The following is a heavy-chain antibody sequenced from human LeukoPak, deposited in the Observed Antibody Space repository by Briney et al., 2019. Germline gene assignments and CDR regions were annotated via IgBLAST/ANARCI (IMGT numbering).Heavy chain of an antibody. D-gene: IGHD3-22*01. J-gene: IGHJ4*02. Sequence: GASVKVSCKASGYTFTSYYMHWVRQAPGQGLEWMGVINPSGPGTSYAQKFQGRVTMTRDTSTSTVYMELSSLRSEDTAVYYCARGSHHQYYYDSTFDYWGQGTLVTVSS. CDR1: GYTFTSYY. CDR3: ARGSHHQYYYDSTFDY. CDR2: INPSGPGT. V-gene: IGHV1-46*01.